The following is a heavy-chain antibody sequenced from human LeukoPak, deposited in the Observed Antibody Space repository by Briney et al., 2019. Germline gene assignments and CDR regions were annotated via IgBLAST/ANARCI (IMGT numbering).Heavy chain of an antibody. Sequence: ASVMLSCKASGYTFTSYGVSWVRQPPGQGLEWIGWISTYNGNTNYAQKVRGRVTMTTDTSTRTAYMELRSLRSDDPAVYYFARGLQKNLAWVTAFSAFYIWGQGTMVTVSS. CDR3: ARGLQKNLAWVTAFSAFYI. CDR2: ISTYNGNT. V-gene: IGHV1-18*01. CDR1: GYTFTSYG. J-gene: IGHJ3*02. D-gene: IGHD3-3*02.